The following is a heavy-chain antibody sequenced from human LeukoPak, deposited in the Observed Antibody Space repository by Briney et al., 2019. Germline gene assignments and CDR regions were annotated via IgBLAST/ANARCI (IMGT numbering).Heavy chain of an antibody. Sequence: PSETLSLTCAVSGYSISSGYYWGWIRQPPGKGLEWIGSIYHSGSTYYNPSLKSRVTISVDTSKNQFSLKLSSVTAADTAVYYCAREYSSSSSDYWGQGTLVTVSS. CDR2: IYHSGST. V-gene: IGHV4-38-2*02. D-gene: IGHD6-6*01. J-gene: IGHJ4*02. CDR3: AREYSSSSSDY. CDR1: GYSISSGYY.